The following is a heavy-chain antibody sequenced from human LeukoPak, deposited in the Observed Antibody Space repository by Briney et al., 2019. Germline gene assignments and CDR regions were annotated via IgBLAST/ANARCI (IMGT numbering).Heavy chain of an antibody. Sequence: SETLSLTCAVYGGSFSGYYWSWIRQPPGKGLEWIGEINHSGSTNYNPSLKSRVTISVDTSKNQFSRKLSSVTAADTAVYYCARAGVDTAMVRPFDIWGQGTMVTVSS. V-gene: IGHV4-34*01. J-gene: IGHJ3*02. CDR2: INHSGST. D-gene: IGHD5-18*01. CDR3: ARAGVDTAMVRPFDI. CDR1: GGSFSGYY.